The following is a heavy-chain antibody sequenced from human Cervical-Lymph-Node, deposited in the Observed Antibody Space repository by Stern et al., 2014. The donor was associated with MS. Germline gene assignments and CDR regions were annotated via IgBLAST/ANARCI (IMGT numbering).Heavy chain of an antibody. V-gene: IGHV1-69*06. CDR2: VNPIFNAS. J-gene: IGHJ6*01. CDR3: AREVGSLAMDV. D-gene: IGHD1-1*01. Sequence: VQLVESGAEVNKPGSSVKVSCKASGDTFTDYAISWVRQAPGQGHEWMGGVNPIFNASDYAQKFQGRLTITADKSRSTAYMELSSLTSEDTAVYYCAREVGSLAMDVWGQGTTVTVSS. CDR1: GDTFTDYA.